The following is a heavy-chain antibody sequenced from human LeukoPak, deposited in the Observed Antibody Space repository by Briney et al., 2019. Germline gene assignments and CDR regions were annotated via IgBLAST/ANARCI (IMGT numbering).Heavy chain of an antibody. V-gene: IGHV4-30-4*01. CDR2: IYYSXST. CDR1: GGSISSGDYY. Sequence: SETLSLTCTVSGGSISSGDYYWSWIRQPPGKGLEWIGYIYYSXSTXXNPSLKSRVTISVDTSKNQFSLKLSSVTAADTAVYYCARGYYYDSLGYWGQGTLVTVSS. J-gene: IGHJ4*02. D-gene: IGHD3-22*01. CDR3: ARGYYYDSLGY.